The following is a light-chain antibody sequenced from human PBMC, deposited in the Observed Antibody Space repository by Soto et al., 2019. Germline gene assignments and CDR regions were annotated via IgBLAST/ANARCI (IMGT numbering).Light chain of an antibody. CDR2: DVS. CDR3: SSYTISSTVV. J-gene: IGLJ2*01. Sequence: QSALTQPASVSGSPGQSITISCTGTSSDVGGYNYVSWYQQHPGKAPKLMIYDVSNRPSGVSNRFSGSKSGNTASLTISGLLAEDEADYYCSSYTISSTVVFGGGTKLNVL. CDR1: SSDVGGYNY. V-gene: IGLV2-14*01.